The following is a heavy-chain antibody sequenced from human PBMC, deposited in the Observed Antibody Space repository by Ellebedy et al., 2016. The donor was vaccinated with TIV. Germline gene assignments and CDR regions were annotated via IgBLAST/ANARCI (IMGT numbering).Heavy chain of an antibody. CDR3: AKDKSGLHGMDV. D-gene: IGHD3-3*01. J-gene: IGHJ6*02. CDR2: ISGSGGST. Sequence: GGSLRLSCAASGFTLSSYAMTWVRQAPGKGLEWVSAISGSGGSTYYADSVKGRFTISRDNSKNTLYLQMNSLRAEDTAVYYCAKDKSGLHGMDVWGQGTTVTVSS. CDR1: GFTLSSYA. V-gene: IGHV3-23*01.